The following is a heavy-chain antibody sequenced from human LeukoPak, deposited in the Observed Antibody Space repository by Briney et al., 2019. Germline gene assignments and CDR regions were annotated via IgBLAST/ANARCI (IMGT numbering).Heavy chain of an antibody. CDR1: GFTFSTYW. Sequence: GGSLRLSCAASGFTFSTYWAHWVRQAPGKGLVWVSRINTDGSSTNYADSVKGRFTISRDNSKNTVDLQMDSLRLEDTAVYYCARMNYVSSGWGAPFDYWGQGTLVTVFS. J-gene: IGHJ4*02. CDR3: ARMNYVSSGWGAPFDY. V-gene: IGHV3-74*01. D-gene: IGHD1-7*01. CDR2: INTDGSST.